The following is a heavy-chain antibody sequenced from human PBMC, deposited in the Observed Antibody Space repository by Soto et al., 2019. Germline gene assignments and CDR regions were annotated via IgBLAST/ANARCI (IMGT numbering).Heavy chain of an antibody. CDR1: GGSITSFY. CDR3: ARDSYYCENGNLGPAAFDI. D-gene: IGHD3-22*01. J-gene: IGHJ3*02. CDR2: IYFSGSS. Sequence: QLQESGPGLLKPSETLSLTCSVSGGSITSFYWSWIRQAPGQGLEWIGHIYFSGSSNYNPSFKSRVTLSGDTSKNHFSLKLTSVTAADTAVYYCARDSYYCENGNLGPAAFDIWGQGTLVTVSS. V-gene: IGHV4-59*01.